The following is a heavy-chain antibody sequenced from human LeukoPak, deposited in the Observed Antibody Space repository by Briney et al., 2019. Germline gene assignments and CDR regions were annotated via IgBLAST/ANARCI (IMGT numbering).Heavy chain of an antibody. V-gene: IGHV3-30*02. J-gene: IGHJ4*02. CDR3: AKLGRVVVVPAAYYDY. D-gene: IGHD2-2*01. CDR2: IRYDGSNK. Sequence: GGSLRLSCAASGFTFSSYGMHWVRQAPGRGLEWVAFIRYDGSNKYYADSVKGRFTISRDNSKNTLYLQMNSLRAEDTALYYCAKLGRVVVVPAAYYDYWGQGTLVTVSS. CDR1: GFTFSSYG.